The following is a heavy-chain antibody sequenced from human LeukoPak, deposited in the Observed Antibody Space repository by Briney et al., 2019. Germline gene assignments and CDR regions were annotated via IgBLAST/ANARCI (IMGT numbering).Heavy chain of an antibody. CDR2: IKQDGSEK. CDR1: GLTFSSYW. Sequence: GGSLRLSCAASGLTFSSYWMSWVRQAPGKGLEWVANIKQDGSEKYYVDSVKGRFTISRDNAKNSLYLQMNSLRAEDTAVYYCARTPVGNFDYWGQGTLVTVSS. D-gene: IGHD1-26*01. J-gene: IGHJ4*02. V-gene: IGHV3-7*01. CDR3: ARTPVGNFDY.